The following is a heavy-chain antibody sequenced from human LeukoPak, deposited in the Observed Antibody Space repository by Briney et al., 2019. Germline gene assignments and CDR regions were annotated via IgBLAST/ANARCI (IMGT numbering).Heavy chain of an antibody. CDR1: GYTFTGYY. CDR2: INPNSGGT. CDR3: ARSDTRRDGYNLYY. V-gene: IGHV1-2*02. D-gene: IGHD5-24*01. Sequence: ASVKVSCKASGYTFTGYYMHCVRQAPGQGLEWMGWINPNSGGTNYAQKFQGRVTMARDMSTSTVYMELSSLRSEDTAVYYCARSDTRRDGYNLYYWGQGTLVTVSS. J-gene: IGHJ4*02.